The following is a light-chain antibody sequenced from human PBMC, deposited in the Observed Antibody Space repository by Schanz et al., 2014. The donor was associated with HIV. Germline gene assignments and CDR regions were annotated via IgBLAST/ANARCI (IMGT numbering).Light chain of an antibody. CDR1: QSVSPW. J-gene: IGKJ2*01. Sequence: IQMTQSPSTLSASVGDRVTITCRASQSVSPWLAWYQQKPGRAPKLLINEASNVQSGVPSRFSGSGSGTDFTLTISSLQSDDFATYYCQQYNSFSSTFGQGTKLEIK. CDR2: EAS. CDR3: QQYNSFSST. V-gene: IGKV1-5*03.